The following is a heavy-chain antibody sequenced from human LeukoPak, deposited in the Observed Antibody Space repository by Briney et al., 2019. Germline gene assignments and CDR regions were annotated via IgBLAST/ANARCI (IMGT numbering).Heavy chain of an antibody. V-gene: IGHV4-39*02. D-gene: IGHD3-22*01. CDR1: GGSISSSSYY. CDR2: VFYSGST. CDR3: ARDMKYYYDSSGYYPFDY. J-gene: IGHJ4*02. Sequence: SETLSLTCTVSGGSISSSSYYWAWIRQPPGKGLEWIGSVFYSGSTYSNPSLESRLTISVDTSKNEFSLKLSSVTAADTAVYYCARDMKYYYDSSGYYPFDYWGQGTLVTVSS.